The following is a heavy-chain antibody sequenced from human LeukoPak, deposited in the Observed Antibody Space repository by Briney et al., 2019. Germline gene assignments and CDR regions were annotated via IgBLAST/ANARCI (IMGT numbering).Heavy chain of an antibody. CDR2: IIPIFGTA. J-gene: IGHJ6*04. CDR3: ERDRDCSGGSCYSFPTRYGMDV. Sequence: ASVKLSCKASGVTFSSYAISWVRQAPGQGREWMGGIIPIFGTANCAQKFQGRVTITADESTSTAYMELRSLRSEDTAVYSCERDRDCSGGSCYSFPTRYGMDVWGKGTTVSVSS. D-gene: IGHD2-15*01. CDR1: GVTFSSYA. V-gene: IGHV1-69*13.